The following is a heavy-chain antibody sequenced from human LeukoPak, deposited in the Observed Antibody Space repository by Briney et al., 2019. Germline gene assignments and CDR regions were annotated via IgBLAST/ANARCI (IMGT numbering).Heavy chain of an antibody. CDR3: AKGVVVVPAKYYFDY. CDR2: ISGSGGST. Sequence: GGSLRLSCAASGFTFSDYNMRWIRQAPGKGLEWVSAISGSGGSTYYADSVKGRFTISRDNSKNTLNLQMDSLRAEDTAVYYCAKGVVVVPAKYYFDYWGQGTLVTVSS. J-gene: IGHJ4*02. V-gene: IGHV3-23*01. D-gene: IGHD2-15*01. CDR1: GFTFSDYN.